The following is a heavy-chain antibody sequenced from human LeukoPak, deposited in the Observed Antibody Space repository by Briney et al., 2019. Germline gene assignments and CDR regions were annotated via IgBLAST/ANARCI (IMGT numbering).Heavy chain of an antibody. J-gene: IGHJ5*02. D-gene: IGHD1-26*01. CDR2: ISGSGGST. V-gene: IGHV3-23*01. CDR3: AKGSGSYYGRWFDP. Sequence: GGYLRLSCAASGFTFSSYAMSWVRQAPGKGLEWVSAISGSGGSTYYADSVKGRFTISRDNSKNTLYLQMNSLRAEDTAVYYCAKGSGSYYGRWFDPWGQGTLVTVSS. CDR1: GFTFSSYA.